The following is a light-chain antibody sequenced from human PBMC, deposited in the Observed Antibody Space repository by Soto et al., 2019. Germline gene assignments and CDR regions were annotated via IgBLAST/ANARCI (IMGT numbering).Light chain of an antibody. Sequence: DIQMTKSPSSLSASVGDRVTITCRASQTISTYLNWYQQKPGKAPKLLIYAASSLQSGVPSRFSGSGSGTDFTLTISSLQPEDFATYYCQQSHGIPYTFGQGTRLEI. V-gene: IGKV1-39*01. J-gene: IGKJ2*01. CDR3: QQSHGIPYT. CDR1: QTISTY. CDR2: AAS.